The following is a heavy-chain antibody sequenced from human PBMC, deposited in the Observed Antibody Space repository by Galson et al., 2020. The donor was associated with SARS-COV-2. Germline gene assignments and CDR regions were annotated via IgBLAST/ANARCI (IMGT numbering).Heavy chain of an antibody. D-gene: IGHD1-26*01. CDR2: ISGSGDST. CDR3: AKAGVVGATTERYFDY. CDR1: GFNFTTYG. J-gene: IGHJ4*02. Sequence: GGSLRLSCAASGFNFTTYGMSWVRQAPGKGLEWVSAISGSGDSTDYADSVRGRFTISRDNSKTTLYLQMNSLRAEDTAVYYCAKAGVVGATTERYFDYWGQGTLVTVSS. V-gene: IGHV3-23*01.